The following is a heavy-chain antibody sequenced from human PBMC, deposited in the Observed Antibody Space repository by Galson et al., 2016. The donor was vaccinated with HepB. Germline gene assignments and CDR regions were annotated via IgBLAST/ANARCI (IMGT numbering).Heavy chain of an antibody. CDR2: IYYSGTT. D-gene: IGHD3-10*01. J-gene: IGHJ5*02. CDR1: GGSISSSSYY. V-gene: IGHV4-39*07. Sequence: SETLSLTCNVSGGSISSSSYYWGWIRQPPGKGLEWIGSIYYSGTTNYNPSLKSRVSMSVDKAQNQFSLNLTTVTAADTAVYYCARDRHGLGTYLTWFDAWGQGILVTVSS. CDR3: ARDRHGLGTYLTWFDA.